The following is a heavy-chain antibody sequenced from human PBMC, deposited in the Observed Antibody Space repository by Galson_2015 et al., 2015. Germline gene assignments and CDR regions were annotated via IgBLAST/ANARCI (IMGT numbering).Heavy chain of an antibody. Sequence: SLRLSCAASGFTFSNFGFHWVRQAPGKGLEWVALIWYDGSSNYYADSVKGRCTISRDNSRNTVYLQMNSLRVEDTAIYFCARDGANLDYWGQGTLVTVS. CDR2: IWYDGSSN. CDR1: GFTFSNFG. J-gene: IGHJ4*02. D-gene: IGHD3-16*01. V-gene: IGHV3-33*01. CDR3: ARDGANLDY.